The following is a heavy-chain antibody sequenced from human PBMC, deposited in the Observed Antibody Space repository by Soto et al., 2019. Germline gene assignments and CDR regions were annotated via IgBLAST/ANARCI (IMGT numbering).Heavy chain of an antibody. V-gene: IGHV1-69*13. J-gene: IGHJ6*02. CDR3: ARDGCSSTSCYDVSYYYGMDV. CDR2: IIPIFGTA. D-gene: IGHD2-2*01. Sequence: SVKVSCKASGGTFSSYAISWVRQAPGQGLEWMGGIIPIFGTANYAQKFQGRVTITADESTSTAYMELSSLRSEDTAVYYCARDGCSSTSCYDVSYYYGMDVWGQGTTVTVSS. CDR1: GGTFSSYA.